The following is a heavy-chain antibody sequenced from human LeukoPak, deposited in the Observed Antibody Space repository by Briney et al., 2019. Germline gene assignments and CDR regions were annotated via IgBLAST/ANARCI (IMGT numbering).Heavy chain of an antibody. J-gene: IGHJ4*02. Sequence: QTGGSLRLSCAASGFTFSSYWMHWVRHAPGKGLVWVSRINSDGSSTSYADSVKGRFTISRDNAKNTLYLQMNSLRAEDTAVYYCARAMIVDSGDYWGQGTLVTVSS. D-gene: IGHD3-22*01. CDR3: ARAMIVDSGDY. CDR1: GFTFSSYW. CDR2: INSDGSST. V-gene: IGHV3-74*01.